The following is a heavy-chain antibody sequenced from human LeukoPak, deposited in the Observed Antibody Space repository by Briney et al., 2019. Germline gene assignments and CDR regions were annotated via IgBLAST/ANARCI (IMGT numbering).Heavy chain of an antibody. CDR2: MNPNSGNT. CDR1: GYTFISYD. D-gene: IGHD3-22*01. Sequence: GASVKVSCKASGYTFISYDINWVRQATGQGLEWMGWMNPNSGNTGYAQKLQGRVTMTRNTSISTAYMELSSLRSDDTAVYYCARGRGSSGPRDWFDTWGQGSLVTLSS. V-gene: IGHV1-8*01. CDR3: ARGRGSSGPRDWFDT. J-gene: IGHJ5*02.